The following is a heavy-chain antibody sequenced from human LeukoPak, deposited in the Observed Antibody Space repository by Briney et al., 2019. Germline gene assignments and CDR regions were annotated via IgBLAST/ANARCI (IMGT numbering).Heavy chain of an antibody. D-gene: IGHD3-10*01. CDR1: GGSISSSSYY. Sequence: SETLSLTCTVSGGSISSSSYYWGWIRQPPGKGLEWIGSIYYSGSTYYNPSLKSRVTISVDTSKNQFSLQLNSVTPEDTAVYYCARDGDYYGSGSYSRKHSDAFDIWGQGTMVTVSS. CDR2: IYYSGST. J-gene: IGHJ3*02. V-gene: IGHV4-39*07. CDR3: ARDGDYYGSGSYSRKHSDAFDI.